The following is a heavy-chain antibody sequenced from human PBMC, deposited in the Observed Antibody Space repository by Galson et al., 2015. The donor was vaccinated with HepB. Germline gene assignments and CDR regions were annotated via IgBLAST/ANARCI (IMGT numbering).Heavy chain of an antibody. CDR1: GFTLSSYD. J-gene: IGHJ4*02. CDR2: IRCDGSYK. D-gene: IGHD5-12*01. V-gene: IGHV3-30*02. Sequence: SLRLSCAASGFTLSSYDIHWVRQAPGKGLEWVAFIRCDGSYKYYAASVKGRFTISRDNSKNTLSLQMNSLRAEDTALYYCAKLSLEWPRFANNDYWGQGTLVTVSS. CDR3: AKLSLEWPRFANNDY.